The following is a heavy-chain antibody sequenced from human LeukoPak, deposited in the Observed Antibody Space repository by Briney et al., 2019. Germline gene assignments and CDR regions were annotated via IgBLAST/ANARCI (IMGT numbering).Heavy chain of an antibody. V-gene: IGHV4-34*01. CDR2: IYYSGST. Sequence: SETLSLTCAVYGGSFSGYYWSWIRQPPGNGLEWIGSIYYSGSTYYNPSLKSRVTISVDTSKNQFSLKLSSVTAADTAVYYCARLSLYGDYVIWGQGTLVTVSS. D-gene: IGHD4-17*01. J-gene: IGHJ4*02. CDR1: GGSFSGYY. CDR3: ARLSLYGDYVI.